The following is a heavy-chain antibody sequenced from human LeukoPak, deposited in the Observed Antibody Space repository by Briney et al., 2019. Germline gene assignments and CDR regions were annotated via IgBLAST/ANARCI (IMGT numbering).Heavy chain of an antibody. J-gene: IGHJ4*02. CDR1: GYSFTRYW. Sequence: PGESLKISCKGSGYSFTRYWIGWVRQMPETGLEWMGVIYPADSVTTYNPSFQGQVTISVDRSINTAYLQWSSLKASDTAMYYCARRCMSGYCSSGGPMDDYWGQGTLVTVSS. CDR2: IYPADSVT. D-gene: IGHD2-15*01. V-gene: IGHV5-51*01. CDR3: ARRCMSGYCSSGGPMDDY.